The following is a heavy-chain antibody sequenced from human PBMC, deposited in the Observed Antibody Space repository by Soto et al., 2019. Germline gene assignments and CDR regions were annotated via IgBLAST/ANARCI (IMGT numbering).Heavy chain of an antibody. CDR1: GYTYTNFK. J-gene: IGHJ4*02. D-gene: IGHD3-10*01. CDR3: ARGGYSDYKYFSGNSY. Sequence: QVQLVQSGAEVKKPGASVKVSCKASGYTYTNFKIHWVRQAPGQGLEWMGWINPGNGDTDYSQKFQGRVTFTRDTPASTAYMELSSLRSEDTAVYYCARGGYSDYKYFSGNSYWGQGTLVTVSS. V-gene: IGHV1-3*01. CDR2: INPGNGDT.